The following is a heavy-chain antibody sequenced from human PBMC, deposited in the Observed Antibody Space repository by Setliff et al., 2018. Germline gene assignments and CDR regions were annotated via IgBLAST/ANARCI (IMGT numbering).Heavy chain of an antibody. CDR1: GGTFSDYY. J-gene: IGHJ4*02. D-gene: IGHD6-6*01. Sequence: SLTCAAYGGTFSDYYWTWIRQPPGKGLEWVGEINHRGSTTYNPSLKSRVTISVDTSKDQFSLKVISMTAADTAVYYCARGRNIAARLLDSWGQGTLVTVSS. CDR3: ARGRNIAARLLDS. V-gene: IGHV4-34*01. CDR2: INHRGST.